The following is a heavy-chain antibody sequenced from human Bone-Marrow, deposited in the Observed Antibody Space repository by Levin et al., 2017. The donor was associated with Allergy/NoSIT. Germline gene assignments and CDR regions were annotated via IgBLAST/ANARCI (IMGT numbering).Heavy chain of an antibody. CDR1: GGSISSGGYY. V-gene: IGHV4-31*03. Sequence: LRLSCTVSGGSISSGGYYWSWIRQHPGKGLEWIGYIYYSGSTYYNPSLKSRVTISVDTSKNQFSLKLSSVTAADTAVYYCARDANGIQLWLGGFHAFDIWGQGTMVTVSS. D-gene: IGHD5-18*01. CDR3: ARDANGIQLWLGGFHAFDI. J-gene: IGHJ3*02. CDR2: IYYSGST.